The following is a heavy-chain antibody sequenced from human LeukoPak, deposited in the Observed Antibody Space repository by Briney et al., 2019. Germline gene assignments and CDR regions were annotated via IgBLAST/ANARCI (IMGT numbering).Heavy chain of an antibody. CDR2: MNPKSGYT. CDR1: GYTFTSRD. CDR3: ARVTSGAGYNWFDA. V-gene: IGHV1-8*02. D-gene: IGHD1-26*01. Sequence: ASVKVSCKASGYTFTSRDINWGRQATGQGLEWMGYMNPKSGYTAYGQRFHGRVTTTRNTSTNTAYMELSSLRSEDTAVYYCARVTSGAGYNWFDAWGPGTLVTVSS. J-gene: IGHJ5*02.